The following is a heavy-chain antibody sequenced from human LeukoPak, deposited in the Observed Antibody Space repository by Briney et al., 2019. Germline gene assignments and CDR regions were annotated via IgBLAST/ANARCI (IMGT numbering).Heavy chain of an antibody. CDR2: IVVGSGNT. J-gene: IGHJ4*02. D-gene: IGHD2-2*01. Sequence: GSSVKVSCKASGGTFSSYAISWVRQAPGQGLEWIGWIVVGSGNTNYAQKFQERVTITRDMSTSTAYMELSSLRSEDTAVYYCAADQVGGSFDYWGQGTLVTVSS. CDR3: AADQVGGSFDY. CDR1: GGTFSSYA. V-gene: IGHV1-58*02.